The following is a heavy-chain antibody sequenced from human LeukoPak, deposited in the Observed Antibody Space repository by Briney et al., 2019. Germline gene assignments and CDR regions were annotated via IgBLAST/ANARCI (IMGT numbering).Heavy chain of an antibody. D-gene: IGHD6-19*01. V-gene: IGHV3-64D*06. CDR1: GFTFSSYG. Sequence: GGSLRLSCAASGFTFSSYGMHWVRQAPGKGLEYVSAISSNGGSTYYADSVKGRFSISRDNSKNKLYLQMSSLRAEDTAVYYCVKGHSSGWYWFDPWGQGTLVTVSS. CDR2: ISSNGGST. CDR3: VKGHSSGWYWFDP. J-gene: IGHJ5*02.